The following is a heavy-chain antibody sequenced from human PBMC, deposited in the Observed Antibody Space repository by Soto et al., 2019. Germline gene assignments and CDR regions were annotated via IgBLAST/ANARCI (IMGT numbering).Heavy chain of an antibody. V-gene: IGHV3-53*01. Sequence: PXGSLRLSCAPSGFTVSNNYMNWVRQAPGKGLEWVSIIYSDGSTYYADYVKGRFTISRDNSKNTLYLQMDSLRAEDTAVYFCARGLKIRHDAFDLWGPGTMVTVSS. CDR3: ARGLKIRHDAFDL. D-gene: IGHD3-22*01. CDR2: IYSDGST. J-gene: IGHJ3*01. CDR1: GFTVSNNY.